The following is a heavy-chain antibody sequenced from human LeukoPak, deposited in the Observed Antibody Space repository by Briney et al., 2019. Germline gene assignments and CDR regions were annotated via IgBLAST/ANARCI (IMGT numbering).Heavy chain of an antibody. CDR3: ATPPGSTDY. J-gene: IGHJ4*02. V-gene: IGHV3-48*03. CDR2: ISCSGDTI. Sequence: GGSLRLSCAASGFTFSNYEMKWVRQAPGKGLEWVSYISCSGDTIYYADSVKGRFTISRDNAKNSLYLQMNSLRAEDTAIYYCATPPGSTDYWGQGTLVTVSS. CDR1: GFTFSNYE. D-gene: IGHD2-15*01.